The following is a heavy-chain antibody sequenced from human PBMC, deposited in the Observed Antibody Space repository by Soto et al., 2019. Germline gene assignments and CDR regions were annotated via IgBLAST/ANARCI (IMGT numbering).Heavy chain of an antibody. CDR2: IIPIFGTA. CDR1: GGIFSSYA. Sequence: GASVKVSCKASGGIFSSYAISWVRQAPGQGLEWMGGIIPIFGTANYAQKFQGRVTITADESTSTAYMELSSLRSEDTAVYYCARESRYCSGGSCYFLPGIDYWGQGTLVTVSS. D-gene: IGHD2-15*01. J-gene: IGHJ4*02. CDR3: ARESRYCSGGSCYFLPGIDY. V-gene: IGHV1-69*13.